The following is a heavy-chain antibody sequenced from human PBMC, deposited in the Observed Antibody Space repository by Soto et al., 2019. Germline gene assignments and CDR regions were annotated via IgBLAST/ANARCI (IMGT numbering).Heavy chain of an antibody. J-gene: IGHJ5*01. V-gene: IGHV4-59*01. D-gene: IGHD3-22*01. CDR2: IHNSGTS. CDR3: ARDFYDSVGYTWFDS. CDR1: GDTSTSYY. Sequence: SETLSLTCTVSGDTSTSYYWGWIGQAPGKGLEWIGHIHNSGTSTHNPSLNGRVTISIDMSKKQFSLKLTSLTSADTAVYYCARDFYDSVGYTWFDSWSQGTLVTVSS.